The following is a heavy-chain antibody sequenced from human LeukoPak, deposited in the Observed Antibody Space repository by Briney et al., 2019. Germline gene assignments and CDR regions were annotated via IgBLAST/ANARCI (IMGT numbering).Heavy chain of an antibody. CDR2: TYYRSRWYN. D-gene: IGHD6-13*01. CDR3: TRGGAAAGFDF. J-gene: IGHJ4*02. V-gene: IGHV6-1*01. CDR1: GDSVSSNSAV. Sequence: SQTLSLTCAISGDSVSSNSAVWNWIRQSPSRGLEWLGRTYYRSRWYNDYAVSVQSRISVNPDPSKNQFSLQLNSVTPEDTAVYYCTRGGAAAGFDFWGQGTLVTASS.